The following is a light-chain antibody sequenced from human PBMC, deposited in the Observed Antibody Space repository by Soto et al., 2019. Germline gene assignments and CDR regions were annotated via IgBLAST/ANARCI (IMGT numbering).Light chain of an antibody. CDR2: DAS. Sequence: EIVLTQSPATLSLSPGESATLSCRASQSVSTYLAWYQHKPGLAPRLLIYDASNMATGIPARFSGSGSGTDFTLTISSLEPEDFAVYYCQQRSNWPPYTFGQGTKLEIK. CDR3: QQRSNWPPYT. CDR1: QSVSTY. J-gene: IGKJ2*01. V-gene: IGKV3-11*01.